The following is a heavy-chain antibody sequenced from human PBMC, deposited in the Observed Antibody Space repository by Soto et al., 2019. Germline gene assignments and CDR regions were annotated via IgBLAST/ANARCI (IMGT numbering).Heavy chain of an antibody. Sequence: QVQLVVSGGGLVKPGGSLRLSCAASGFTFTDYYISWLRQAPGKGLEWVSYISSSGSIIYYADSVKGRFTISRDNAEHSLYLQMNSLRAEDTAVYFCALAGYDSNYYAVTPLTAGHFWGQGTLVTVSS. J-gene: IGHJ4*02. V-gene: IGHV3-11*01. CDR3: ALAGYDSNYYAVTPLTAGHF. CDR2: ISSSGSII. D-gene: IGHD4-4*01. CDR1: GFTFTDYY.